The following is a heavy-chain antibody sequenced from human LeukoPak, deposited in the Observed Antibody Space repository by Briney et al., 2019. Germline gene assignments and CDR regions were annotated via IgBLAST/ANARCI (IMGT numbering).Heavy chain of an antibody. J-gene: IGHJ4*02. Sequence: SGTLSLTCTVSGDSIGSSNNYWAWVRQPPGKGLEWLGSIFYSGSTYYNPSLKSRVTISVDTSKNQFSLNLYSVTAADTATYYCARRGITYSSSFFAYWGQGTLVTVSS. CDR2: IFYSGST. D-gene: IGHD6-13*01. CDR1: GDSIGSSNNY. V-gene: IGHV4-39*01. CDR3: ARRGITYSSSFFAY.